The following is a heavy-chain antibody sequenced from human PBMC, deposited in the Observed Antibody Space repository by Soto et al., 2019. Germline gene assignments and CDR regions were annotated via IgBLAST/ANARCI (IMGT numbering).Heavy chain of an antibody. V-gene: IGHV3-48*03. D-gene: IGHD6-13*01. CDR3: ARDGPAADFDY. CDR2: ISDGGRTI. CDR1: GFTFSAYE. Sequence: PGGSLRLSCEASGFTFSAYEMTWVRQAPGKGLEWISYISDGGRTIYYADSVKGRFTISRDNAKNALYLQMNSLRDDDTAVYYCARDGPAADFDYWGQGTLVTVS. J-gene: IGHJ4*02.